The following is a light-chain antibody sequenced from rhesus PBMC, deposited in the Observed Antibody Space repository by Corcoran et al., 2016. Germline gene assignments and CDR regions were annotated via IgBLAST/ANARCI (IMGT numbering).Light chain of an antibody. V-gene: IGKV1-22*01. Sequence: DIQMTQSPSSLSASVGDTVTITCRASQGISSWLAWYQQKPGKAPKLLIYTASSLQSGVPSRFSGSGSGTDFTLTISSLQSEDFATYYCQQYSSRPRTFGQGTKVEIK. J-gene: IGKJ1*01. CDR2: TAS. CDR3: QQYSSRPRT. CDR1: QGISSW.